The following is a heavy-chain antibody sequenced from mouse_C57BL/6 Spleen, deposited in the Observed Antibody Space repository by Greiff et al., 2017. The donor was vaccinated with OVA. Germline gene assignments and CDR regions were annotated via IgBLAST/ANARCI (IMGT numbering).Heavy chain of an antibody. CDR2: IDPSDSET. J-gene: IGHJ4*01. D-gene: IGHD1-1*01. CDR3: ARPYYGSSGAMDY. V-gene: IGHV1-52*01. CDR1: GYTFTSYW. Sequence: QVQLKQPGAELVRPGSSVKLSCKASGYTFTSYWMHWVKQRPIQGLEWIGNIDPSDSETHYNQKFKDKATLTVDKSSSTAYMQLSSLTSEDSAVYYCARPYYGSSGAMDYWGQGTSVTVSS.